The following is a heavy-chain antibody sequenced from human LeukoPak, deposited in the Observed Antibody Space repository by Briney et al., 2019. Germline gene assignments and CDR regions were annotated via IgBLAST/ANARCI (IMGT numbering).Heavy chain of an antibody. D-gene: IGHD5-18*01. CDR1: GFTFSSYG. CDR3: ANSWSHVDTAY. J-gene: IGHJ4*02. V-gene: IGHV3-30*18. Sequence: GGSLRLSCAVSGFTFSSYGMHWVRQAPGKGLEWVAVISYDGSNKYYADSVKGRFTISRDNSKNTLYLQMNSLRAEDTAVYYCANSWSHVDTAYWGQGTLVTVSS. CDR2: ISYDGSNK.